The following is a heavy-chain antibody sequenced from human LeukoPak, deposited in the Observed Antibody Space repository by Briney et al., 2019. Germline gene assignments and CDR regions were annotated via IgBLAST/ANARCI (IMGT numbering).Heavy chain of an antibody. CDR2: IYYSGNT. Sequence: SETLSLTCTVSGGSISSSNSYWGWIRQPPGKGLEWIGSIYYSGNTYYNASLKSQVSISIDTSTNQFSLRLTSVTAADTAVYYCARQTGSGLFILPGGQGTLVTVSS. J-gene: IGHJ4*02. CDR3: ARQTGSGLFILP. D-gene: IGHD3/OR15-3a*01. V-gene: IGHV4-39*01. CDR1: GGSISSSNSY.